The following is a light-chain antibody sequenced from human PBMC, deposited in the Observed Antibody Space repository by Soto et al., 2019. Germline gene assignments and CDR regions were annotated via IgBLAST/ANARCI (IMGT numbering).Light chain of an antibody. V-gene: IGLV2-14*01. CDR3: SSYTSSNTVV. Sequence: QSVLTQPASVSGSPGQSITISCTGISSDVGGYNYVSWYQQLPGKAPKLMIYEVSNRPSGVSNRFSGSKSGNTASLTISGLQAEDEADYYCSSYTSSNTVVFGGGTKLTVL. CDR2: EVS. J-gene: IGLJ2*01. CDR1: SSDVGGYNY.